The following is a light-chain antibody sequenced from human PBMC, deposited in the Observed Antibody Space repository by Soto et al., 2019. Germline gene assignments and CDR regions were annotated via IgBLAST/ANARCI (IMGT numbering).Light chain of an antibody. J-gene: IGKJ5*01. Sequence: EIVLTQSPGTLSLSPGDTATLSCRASETVIINYLAWYQQKPGQPPKLLIYWASTRESGVPDRFSGSGSGTDFTLTISSLQAEDVAVYYCQQYYSTPITFGQGTRLEI. CDR3: QQYYSTPIT. CDR2: WAS. V-gene: IGKV4-1*01. CDR1: ETVIINY.